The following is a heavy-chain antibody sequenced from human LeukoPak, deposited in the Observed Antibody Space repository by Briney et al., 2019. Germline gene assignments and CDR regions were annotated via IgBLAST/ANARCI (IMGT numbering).Heavy chain of an antibody. V-gene: IGHV4-30-4*08. D-gene: IGHD1-26*01. CDR3: ARARWELLSAFDI. CDR1: GGSISSGDYY. CDR2: IYYSGST. Sequence: SETLSLTCTVPGGSISSGDYYWRWIRQPPAKGLQWIVYIYYSGSTYYNPSLKSRVTISVDTSKNQFSLKLSSVTAADTAVHYCARARWELLSAFDIWGQGTMVTVSS. J-gene: IGHJ3*02.